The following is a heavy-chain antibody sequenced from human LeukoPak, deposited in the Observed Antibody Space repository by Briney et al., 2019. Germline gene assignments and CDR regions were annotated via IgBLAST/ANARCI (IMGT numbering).Heavy chain of an antibody. Sequence: GGSLRLSCAASGFTFSSYAMSGVRQAPGKGLEWVSAISGSGGSTYYADSVKGRFTISRDNSKNTLYLQMNSLRAEDTAVYYCATSTVTSFDFDYWGQGTLVTVSS. CDR1: GFTFSSYA. D-gene: IGHD4-17*01. V-gene: IGHV3-23*01. CDR2: ISGSGGST. J-gene: IGHJ4*02. CDR3: ATSTVTSFDFDY.